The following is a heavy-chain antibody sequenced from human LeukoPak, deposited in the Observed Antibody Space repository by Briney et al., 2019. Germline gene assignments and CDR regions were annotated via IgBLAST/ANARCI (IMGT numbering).Heavy chain of an antibody. Sequence: PGGSLSLSRAASGFTPSNAWMVWVRQAPGRGQEWVGRIKSKTDGGTTDYAARVKGRFTISRDDSKNTLYLEMNSLKTEDTAVYYCTTRGSDSGCPFFWGQGTLVTVSS. CDR3: TTRGSDSGCPFF. CDR2: IKSKTDGGTT. CDR1: GFTPSNAW. J-gene: IGHJ4*02. V-gene: IGHV3-15*01. D-gene: IGHD3-10*01.